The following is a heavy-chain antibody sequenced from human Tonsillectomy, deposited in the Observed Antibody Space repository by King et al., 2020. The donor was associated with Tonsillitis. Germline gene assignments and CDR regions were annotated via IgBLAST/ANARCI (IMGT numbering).Heavy chain of an antibody. CDR3: ARALPDYDFWSGYYTDAFDI. V-gene: IGHV4-59*01. CDR1: GGSISSYY. CDR2: IYYSGST. D-gene: IGHD3-3*01. J-gene: IGHJ3*02. Sequence: VPLQESGPGLVKPSETLSLTCTVSGGSISSYYWSWIRQPPGKGLEWIGYIYYSGSTNYNPSLKSRVTISVDTSKNQFSLKLSSVTAADTAVYYCARALPDYDFWSGYYTDAFDIWGQGTMVTVSS.